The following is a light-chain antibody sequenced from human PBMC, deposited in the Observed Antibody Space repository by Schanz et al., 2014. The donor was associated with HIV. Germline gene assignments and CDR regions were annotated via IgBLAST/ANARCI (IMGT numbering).Light chain of an antibody. CDR2: EVS. J-gene: IGLJ2*01. Sequence: QSALTQPPSASGSPGQSVTISCTGTSSDVGGYNYVSWYQQHPGKAPKLMIYEVSKRPSGVPDRFSGSTSGNTAFLTVSGLQAEDEADYYCSSSGGSNNFVIFGGGTQLTVL. V-gene: IGLV2-8*01. CDR1: SSDVGGYNY. CDR3: SSSGGSNNFVI.